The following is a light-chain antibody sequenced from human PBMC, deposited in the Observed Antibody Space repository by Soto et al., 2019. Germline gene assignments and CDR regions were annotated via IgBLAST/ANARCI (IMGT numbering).Light chain of an antibody. V-gene: IGKV3-20*01. CDR3: QQYGSSHRT. J-gene: IGKJ1*01. CDR2: GAS. Sequence: EIVLTQSPGTLSLSPGEKATLSCRTSQSVSSNYLAWYQQKPGQAPRLLIYGASSRATGIPDRFSGSGSGTDFTLTISRLEPEDLAVYCCQQYGSSHRTFGQGTKVDIK. CDR1: QSVSSNY.